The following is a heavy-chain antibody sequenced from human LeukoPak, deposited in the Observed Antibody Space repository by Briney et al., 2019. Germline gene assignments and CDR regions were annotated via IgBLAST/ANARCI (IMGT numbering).Heavy chain of an antibody. Sequence: SETLSLTCTVSGGSIISSYGSWIRQPPGMGLEWIGYIYYIGSTNYNPSLKSRVTISVDTSKNQFSLKLSSVTAADTAVYYCARHSGSYYTPLGNWGEGTLVTVSS. CDR1: GGSIISSY. D-gene: IGHD1-26*01. CDR2: IYYIGST. J-gene: IGHJ4*02. V-gene: IGHV4-59*08. CDR3: ARHSGSYYTPLGN.